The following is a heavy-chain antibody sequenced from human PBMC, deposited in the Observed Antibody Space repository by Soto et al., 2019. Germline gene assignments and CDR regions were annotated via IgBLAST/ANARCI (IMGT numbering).Heavy chain of an antibody. V-gene: IGHV1-3*01. Sequence: ASVKVSCKASGYTFTSYAMHWVRQAPGQRLEWMGWINAGNGNTKYSQKFQRRVTITRDTSASTAYMELSSPRSEDTAVYSYAGYRIIGRRDYTYWGQGIL. CDR3: AGYRIIGRRDYTY. CDR2: INAGNGNT. J-gene: IGHJ1*01. CDR1: GYTFTSYA. D-gene: IGHD3-16*02.